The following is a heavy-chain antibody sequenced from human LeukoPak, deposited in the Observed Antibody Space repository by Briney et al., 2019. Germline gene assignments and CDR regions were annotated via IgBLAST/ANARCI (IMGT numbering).Heavy chain of an antibody. CDR1: GVSFSGFW. D-gene: IGHD6-19*01. Sequence: GGSLRHSCAASGVSFSGFWKSWVPQPPGKGLQWVANIKKDGSEKYYVDSVKGRFTISRDNAKNSVYLQMNSLRAEDTAVYYCAGGSGWLIDYWGQGILVTVSS. V-gene: IGHV3-7*04. CDR3: AGGSGWLIDY. J-gene: IGHJ4*02. CDR2: IKKDGSEK.